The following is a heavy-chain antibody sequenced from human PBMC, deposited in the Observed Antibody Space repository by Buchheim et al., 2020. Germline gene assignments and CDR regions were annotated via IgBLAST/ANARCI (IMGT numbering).Heavy chain of an antibody. CDR3: AKSSDPIYCSGDNCYLGLGGYFDL. CDR1: GFSFISYG. Sequence: QVQLVESGGGVVQPGRSLRLSCAASGFSFISYGMHWVRQAPGKGLEWVEVISHDANNEYYGDSVKGRFTISRDNSKNTVYLQLNSLRPEDTAVYYSAKSSDPIYCSGDNCYLGLGGYFDLWGRGTL. J-gene: IGHJ2*01. V-gene: IGHV3-30*18. CDR2: ISHDANNE. D-gene: IGHD2-15*01.